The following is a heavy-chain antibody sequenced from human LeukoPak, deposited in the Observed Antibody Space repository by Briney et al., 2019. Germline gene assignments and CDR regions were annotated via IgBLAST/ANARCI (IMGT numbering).Heavy chain of an antibody. V-gene: IGHV4-59*01. Sequence: KASETLSLTCTVSGGSISSYYWRWARQPPGKGLEWIGYIYYSGSTNYNPSLKSRVTISVDTSKNQFSLKLSSVTAADTAVYYCTRGLIDGSRGYWEYYYYMDVWGKGTTVTVSS. CDR1: GGSISSYY. CDR3: TRGLIDGSRGYWEYYYYMDV. CDR2: IYYSGST. J-gene: IGHJ6*03. D-gene: IGHD3-22*01.